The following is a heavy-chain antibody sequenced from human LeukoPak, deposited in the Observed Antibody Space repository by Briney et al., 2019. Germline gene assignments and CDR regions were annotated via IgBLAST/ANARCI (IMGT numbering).Heavy chain of an antibody. J-gene: IGHJ4*02. CDR2: INPSGGST. V-gene: IGHV1-46*01. CDR1: GYTFTSYY. CDR3: ARDSAYYYYDSRPEFDY. D-gene: IGHD3-22*01. Sequence: ASVKVSCKASGYTFTSYYMHWVRQAPGQGLEWTGIINPSGGSTSYAQKLQGRVTMTTDTSTSTAYMELRSLRSDDTAVYYCARDSAYYYYDSRPEFDYWGQGTLVTVSS.